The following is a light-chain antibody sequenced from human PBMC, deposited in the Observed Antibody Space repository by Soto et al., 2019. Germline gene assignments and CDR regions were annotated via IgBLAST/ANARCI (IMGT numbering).Light chain of an antibody. CDR1: QDISVY. V-gene: IGKV1-27*01. CDR2: SAS. Sequence: DIPMTQSPSSLSASVGDRVTITCRASQDISVYLAWYQQNPGKVPKLLIYSASTLQSGVPSRFSGSGSGTDFTLTISSLQPEDVATYYCQKFNTAPLTFGQGTRLEIK. CDR3: QKFNTAPLT. J-gene: IGKJ5*01.